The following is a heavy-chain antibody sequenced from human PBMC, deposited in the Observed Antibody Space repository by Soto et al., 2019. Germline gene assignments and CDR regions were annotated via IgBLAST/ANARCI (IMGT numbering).Heavy chain of an antibody. J-gene: IGHJ6*02. V-gene: IGHV3-30-3*01. D-gene: IGHD2-2*01. Sequence: QVQLVESGGGVVQPGRSLRLSCAASGFTFSRYAMHWVRQAPGKGLEWVAVISYDGSNKYYADSVKGRFTISRDNSKNXLXLXTNSLRAEDTAVYYCARDLNHCISTSCYHYYYGMDVWGQGTTVTVSS. CDR3: ARDLNHCISTSCYHYYYGMDV. CDR2: ISYDGSNK. CDR1: GFTFSRYA.